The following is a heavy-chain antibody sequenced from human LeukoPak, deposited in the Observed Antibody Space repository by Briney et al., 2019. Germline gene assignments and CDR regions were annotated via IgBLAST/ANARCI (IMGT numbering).Heavy chain of an antibody. D-gene: IGHD3-22*01. CDR1: GYTFTGYY. V-gene: IGHV1-2*06. CDR2: INPNSGGT. Sequence: ASVKVSCKASGYTFTGYYMHWVRQAPGQGREWMGRINPNSGGTNYAQKFQGRVTMTRDTSISTAYMELSRLRSDDTAVYYCARTRYYYDSSGYYLDYWGQGTLVTVSS. J-gene: IGHJ4*02. CDR3: ARTRYYYDSSGYYLDY.